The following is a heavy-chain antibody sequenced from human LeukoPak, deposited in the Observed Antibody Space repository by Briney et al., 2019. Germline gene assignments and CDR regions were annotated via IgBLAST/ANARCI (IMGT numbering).Heavy chain of an antibody. D-gene: IGHD3-22*01. CDR2: FDPEDGET. Sequence: ASVKVSCEVSGYTLTELSMHWVRQAPGKGLEWMGGFDPEDGETIYAQKFQGRVTMTEDTSTDTAYMELSSLGSEDTAVYYCATDTSSGEVVAFDIWGQGTMVTVSS. V-gene: IGHV1-24*01. CDR1: GYTLTELS. J-gene: IGHJ3*02. CDR3: ATDTSSGEVVAFDI.